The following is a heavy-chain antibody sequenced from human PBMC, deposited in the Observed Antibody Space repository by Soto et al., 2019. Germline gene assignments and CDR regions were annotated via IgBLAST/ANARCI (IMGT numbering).Heavy chain of an antibody. CDR3: ARDKITGLFDY. Sequence: ETLSLTCAVYGGSSSGYSWTWIRQPPGTGLEWIGEINHTGSTNYNPSLKSRVTISVDTSKNQFSLKLTSVTAADTAVYYCARDKITGLFDYWGQGTLVTVSS. CDR1: GGSSSGYS. CDR2: INHTGST. J-gene: IGHJ4*02. V-gene: IGHV4-34*01. D-gene: IGHD2-8*02.